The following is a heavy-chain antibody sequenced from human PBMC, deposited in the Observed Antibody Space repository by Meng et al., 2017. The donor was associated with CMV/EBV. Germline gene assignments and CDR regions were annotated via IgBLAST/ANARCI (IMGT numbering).Heavy chain of an antibody. CDR1: GYTFTSYY. Sequence: ASVKVSCKASGYTFTSYYMHWVRQAPGQGLEWMGIINPSGGSTSYAQKFQGRVTITRNTSISTAYMELSSLRSEDTAVYYCARGSYYDFWSGPRRFDPWGQGTLVTVSS. V-gene: IGHV1-46*01. CDR3: ARGSYYDFWSGPRRFDP. CDR2: INPSGGST. J-gene: IGHJ5*02. D-gene: IGHD3-3*01.